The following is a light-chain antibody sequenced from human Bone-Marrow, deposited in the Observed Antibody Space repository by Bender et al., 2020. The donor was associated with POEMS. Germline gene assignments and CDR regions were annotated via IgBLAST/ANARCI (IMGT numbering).Light chain of an antibody. CDR2: GND. J-gene: IGLJ3*02. V-gene: IGLV1-44*01. CDR1: IGGNA. CDR3: SAWDGILNGWV. Sequence: IGGNAVNWWQQLPGTAPKLLIYGNDQRPSGVPARFSGSKSGTSASLAISGLQSEDEADYFCSAWDGILNGWVFGGGTELTVL.